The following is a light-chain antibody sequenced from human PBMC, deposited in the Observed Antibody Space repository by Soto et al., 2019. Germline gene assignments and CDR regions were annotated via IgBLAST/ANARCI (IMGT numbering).Light chain of an antibody. CDR1: SSDIGGYNY. J-gene: IGLJ3*02. V-gene: IGLV2-8*01. CDR3: SSYAGSTIHVM. Sequence: QSALTQPPSASGSPGQSVTISCTGTSSDIGGYNYVSWYQQHPGKAPKLMIYDVNKRPSGVPDRFSGYKSGNTAYLTVSGLQADDEADYFCSSYAGSTIHVMLGGGTKLTVL. CDR2: DVN.